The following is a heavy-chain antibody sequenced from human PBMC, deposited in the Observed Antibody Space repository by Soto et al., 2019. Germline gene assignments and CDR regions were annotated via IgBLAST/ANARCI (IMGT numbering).Heavy chain of an antibody. J-gene: IGHJ4*02. CDR2: IGGPGGDRT. D-gene: IGHD1-26*01. V-gene: IGHV3-23*01. CDR3: VRRSVLHWEPFDY. CDR1: AFTFSNYA. Sequence: EVQLLESGGDFVQPGGSLRLSCAASAFTFSNYAMGWVRQAPGKGLEWVSTIGGPGGDRTYYADPVKGRFAISRDNSKDTVYLQRNSLRADDTAVYYGVRRSVLHWEPFDYWGQGTLVSVSS.